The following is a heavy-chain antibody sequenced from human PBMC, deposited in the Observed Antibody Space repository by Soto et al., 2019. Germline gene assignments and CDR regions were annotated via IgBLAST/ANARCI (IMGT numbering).Heavy chain of an antibody. CDR1: GGSISSYY. CDR2: IYYSGST. CDR3: ARVLGYYDSSGYHYARFDC. Sequence: PSETLSLTCTVSGGSISSYYWSWIRQPPGKGLEWIGYIYYSGSTNYNPSLKSRVTISVDTSKNQFSLKLSSVTAADTAVYYCARVLGYYDSSGYHYARFDCWGQGTLVTVSS. V-gene: IGHV4-59*01. D-gene: IGHD3-22*01. J-gene: IGHJ4*02.